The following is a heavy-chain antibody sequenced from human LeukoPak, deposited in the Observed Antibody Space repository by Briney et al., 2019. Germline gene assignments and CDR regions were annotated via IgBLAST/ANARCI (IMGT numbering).Heavy chain of an antibody. J-gene: IGHJ3*02. D-gene: IGHD2-2*01. CDR1: GVSISDGRYY. CDR2: KYYSGSA. Sequence: KASETLSLTCSVSGVSISDGRYYWTWIRQPPGKGLEWIGYKYYSGSANYNPSLKSRLTFSVDTSKNQFSLQLSSVTAADTAMYYCAAPYCSSISCLDVFNIWGQGTMVTVSS. V-gene: IGHV4-31*03. CDR3: AAPYCSSISCLDVFNI.